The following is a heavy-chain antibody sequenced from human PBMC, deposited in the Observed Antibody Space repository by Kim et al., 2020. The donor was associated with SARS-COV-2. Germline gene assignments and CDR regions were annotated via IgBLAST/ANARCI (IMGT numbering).Heavy chain of an antibody. J-gene: IGHJ6*02. CDR2: ISFDGRNK. V-gene: IGHV3-30-3*01. D-gene: IGHD3-10*01. Sequence: SLILSFSSSGLIFDSSAMNWVRQAPGKGLECVAFISFDGRNKAYADSVKGRFTISRDNSKSTLHLQMNSLRVEDTAVYYCARGNYYESVSLSDYYNGMDVWGQGTTVTVSS. CDR3: ARGNYYESVSLSDYYNGMDV. CDR1: GLIFDSSA.